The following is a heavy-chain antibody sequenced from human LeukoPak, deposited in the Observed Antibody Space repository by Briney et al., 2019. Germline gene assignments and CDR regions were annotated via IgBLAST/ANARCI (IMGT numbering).Heavy chain of an antibody. CDR3: ARSRATYSSGWHEDY. CDR1: GYSISSGYY. D-gene: IGHD6-19*01. V-gene: IGHV4-38-2*01. CDR2: IYHSGST. J-gene: IGHJ4*01. Sequence: PSETLSFTCAVGGYSISSGYYWGWIRRPPGKGLEWIVSIYHSGSTYYNPSLKSRVTTSVYTTKNQFSLKLSSVTAADTAVYYCARSRATYSSGWHEDYWGQGTLVTVSS.